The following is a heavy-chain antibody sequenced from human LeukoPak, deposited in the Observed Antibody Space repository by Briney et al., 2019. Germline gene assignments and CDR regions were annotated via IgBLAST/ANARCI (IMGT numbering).Heavy chain of an antibody. CDR2: IYYSGST. CDR3: ARGGNYYDSGGLFDY. CDR1: GGSISSYY. V-gene: IGHV4-59*01. D-gene: IGHD3-22*01. J-gene: IGHJ4*02. Sequence: SETLSLTCTVSGGSISSYYWSWIRQPPGKGLEWIGYIYYSGSTNYNPSLKSRVTISVDTSKNQFSLKLSSVTAADTAVYYCARGGNYYDSGGLFDYWGQGTLVTVSS.